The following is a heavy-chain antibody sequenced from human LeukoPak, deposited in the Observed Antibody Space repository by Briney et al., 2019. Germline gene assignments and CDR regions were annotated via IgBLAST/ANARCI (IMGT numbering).Heavy chain of an antibody. D-gene: IGHD2-2*02. CDR2: FDPEDGET. V-gene: IGHV1-24*01. Sequence: ASVKVSCKVSGYTLTELSMHWVRQAPGKGLEWMGGFDPEDGETIYAQKFQGRVTMTEDTSTDTAYMELSSLRSEDTAVYYCATEGYRSSTSCYTNRLDPWGQGTLVTVSS. CDR1: GYTLTELS. CDR3: ATEGYRSSTSCYTNRLDP. J-gene: IGHJ5*02.